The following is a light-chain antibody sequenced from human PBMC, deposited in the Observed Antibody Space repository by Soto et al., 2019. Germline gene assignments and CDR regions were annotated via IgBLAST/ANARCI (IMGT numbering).Light chain of an antibody. Sequence: DIQMTQSPSSLSASVGDRVTITCRASQSISSYLNWYQQKPGKAPILLTYAASTLQGGVPSRFSGSGSGTDFTLTISSLQPEDFATYYCQQSHSIPWTFGQGTKVEIK. J-gene: IGKJ1*01. CDR2: AAS. CDR1: QSISSY. CDR3: QQSHSIPWT. V-gene: IGKV1-39*01.